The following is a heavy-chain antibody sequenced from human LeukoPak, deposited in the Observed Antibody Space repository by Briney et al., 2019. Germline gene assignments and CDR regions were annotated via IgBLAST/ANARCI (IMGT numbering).Heavy chain of an antibody. CDR1: GFTFTSFE. D-gene: IGHD5-18*01. V-gene: IGHV3-48*03. Sequence: GGSLRLSCATSGFTFTSFEMNWVRQAPGKGLEWLSYISSSGGTIYYADSVKGRFTISRDNAKNSLYLQMNSLRAEDTAVYYCARGYTCGYWGQGTLVIVSP. CDR2: ISSSGGTI. CDR3: ARGYTCGY. J-gene: IGHJ4*02.